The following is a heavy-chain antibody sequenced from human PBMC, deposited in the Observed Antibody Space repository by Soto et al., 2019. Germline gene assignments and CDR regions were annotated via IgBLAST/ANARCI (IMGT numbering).Heavy chain of an antibody. CDR1: GFTFSSYG. CDR3: ARDRYSYYDFWSGSLPYYYYGMDV. V-gene: IGHV3-7*01. CDR2: IKQDGSEK. J-gene: IGHJ6*02. Sequence: GGSLTLSCAASGFTFSSYGMHWVRQAPGKGLEWVANIKQDGSEKYYVDSAKGRFTISRDNAKNSLYLQMNSLRAEDTAVYYCARDRYSYYDFWSGSLPYYYYGMDVWGQGTTVTSP. D-gene: IGHD3-3*01.